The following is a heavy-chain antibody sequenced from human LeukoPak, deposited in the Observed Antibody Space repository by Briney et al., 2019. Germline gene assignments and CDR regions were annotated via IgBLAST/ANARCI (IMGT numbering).Heavy chain of an antibody. Sequence: GGSLRLSCAASGFTFSSYSMNWVRQAPGKGLEWVADVKEDASKIYYLDSVKGRFTISRDNAKNSLYLQMNSLRAEDTAVYYCARDRSWELKVGMDVWGQGTTVTVSS. D-gene: IGHD1-26*01. J-gene: IGHJ6*02. V-gene: IGHV3-7*01. CDR2: VKEDASKI. CDR3: ARDRSWELKVGMDV. CDR1: GFTFSSYS.